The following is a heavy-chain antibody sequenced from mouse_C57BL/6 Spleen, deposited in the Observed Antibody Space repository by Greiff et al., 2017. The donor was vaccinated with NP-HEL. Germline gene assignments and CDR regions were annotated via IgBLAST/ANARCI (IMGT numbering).Heavy chain of an antibody. D-gene: IGHD2-5*01. V-gene: IGHV3-6*01. CDR2: ISYDGSN. CDR1: GYSITSGYY. Sequence: EVQLQQSGPGLVKPSQSLSLTCSVTGYSITSGYYWNWIRQFPGNKLEWMGYISYDGSNNYNPSLKNRISITRDTSKNQFFLKLNSVTTEDTATYYCEGGAYYSNYERYFDVWGTRTTVTVSS. CDR3: EGGAYYSNYERYFDV. J-gene: IGHJ1*03.